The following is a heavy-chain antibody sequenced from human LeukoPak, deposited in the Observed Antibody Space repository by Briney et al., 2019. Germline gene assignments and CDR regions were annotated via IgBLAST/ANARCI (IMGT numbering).Heavy chain of an antibody. D-gene: IGHD1-26*01. Sequence: SETLSLTCAVYGGSFSGYYWSWIRQPPGNGLEWIGEINHSGSTNYNPSLKSRVTISVDTSKNQFSLKLSSVTAADTAVYYCAREGLVGAYYFDYWGQGTLVTVSS. J-gene: IGHJ4*02. V-gene: IGHV4-34*01. CDR3: AREGLVGAYYFDY. CDR2: INHSGST. CDR1: GGSFSGYY.